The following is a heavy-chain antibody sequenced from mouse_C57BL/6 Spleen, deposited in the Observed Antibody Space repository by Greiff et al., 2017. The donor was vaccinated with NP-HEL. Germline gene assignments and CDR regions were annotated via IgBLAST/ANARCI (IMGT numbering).Heavy chain of an antibody. D-gene: IGHD1-1*01. V-gene: IGHV1-15*01. CDR2: IDPETGGT. J-gene: IGHJ3*01. CDR3: TRSAYGPFAY. CDR1: GYTFTDYE. Sequence: QVQLQQSGAELVRPGASVTLSCKASGYTFTDYEMHWVKQTPVHGLEWIGAIDPETGGTAYNQKFKGKAILTADKSSSTAYMELRSLTSEDSAVYYCTRSAYGPFAYWGQGTLVTVSA.